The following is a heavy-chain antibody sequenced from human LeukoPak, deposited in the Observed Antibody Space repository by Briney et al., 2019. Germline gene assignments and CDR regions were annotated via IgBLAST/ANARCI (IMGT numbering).Heavy chain of an antibody. J-gene: IGHJ6*02. CDR3: AIRGIAAAESNGMDV. V-gene: IGHV3-7*05. CDR2: IKHDGSEE. Sequence: PGGSLRLSCAASGFTFSSYWMTWVRQAPGKGLEWVANIKHDGSEEYYVDSVKGRFTISRDNSKNTLYLQMNSLRAEDTAVYYCAIRGIAAAESNGMDVWGQGTTVTVSS. D-gene: IGHD6-13*01. CDR1: GFTFSSYW.